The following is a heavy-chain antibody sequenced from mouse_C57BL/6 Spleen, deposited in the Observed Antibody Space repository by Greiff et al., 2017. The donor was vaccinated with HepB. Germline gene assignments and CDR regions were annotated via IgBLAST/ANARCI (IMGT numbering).Heavy chain of an antibody. CDR2: INPNNGGT. J-gene: IGHJ3*01. Sequence: EVQLQQSGPELVKPGASVKISCKASGYTFTDYYMNWVKQSHGKSLEWIGDINPNNGGTSYNQKFKGKATLTVDKSSSTAYMELRSLTSEDSAVYYCARDYYNGSSYVRKPAWFAYWGQGTLVTVSA. CDR3: ARDYYNGSSYVRKPAWFAY. D-gene: IGHD1-1*01. V-gene: IGHV1-26*01. CDR1: GYTFTDYY.